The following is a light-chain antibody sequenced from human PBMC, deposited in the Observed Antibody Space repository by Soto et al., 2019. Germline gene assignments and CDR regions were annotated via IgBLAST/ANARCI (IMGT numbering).Light chain of an antibody. V-gene: IGLV2-23*01. CDR3: CSYAGSSTYVA. CDR2: EGN. Sequence: QSALTQPASVSGSPGQSITISCTGTSSDVGSYNLVSWYQQHPGKAPKLMIYEGNERPSGVPNRFSGSKSGNTASLTISGLQAEDEADYYCCSYAGSSTYVAFGGGTKLTVL. CDR1: SSDVGSYNL. J-gene: IGLJ2*01.